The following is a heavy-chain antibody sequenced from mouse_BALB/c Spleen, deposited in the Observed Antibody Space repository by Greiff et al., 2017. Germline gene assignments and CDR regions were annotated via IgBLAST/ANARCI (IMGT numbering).Heavy chain of an antibody. V-gene: IGHV3-2*02. D-gene: IGHD2-1*01. CDR3: ARHYGNYFDY. Sequence: EVKLMESGPGLVKPSQSLSLTCTVTGYSITSDYAWNWIRQFPGNKLEWMGYISYSGSTSYNPSLKSRISITRDTSKNQFFLQLNSVTTEDTATYYCARHYGNYFDYWGQGTTLTVSS. CDR2: ISYSGST. CDR1: GYSITSDYA. J-gene: IGHJ2*01.